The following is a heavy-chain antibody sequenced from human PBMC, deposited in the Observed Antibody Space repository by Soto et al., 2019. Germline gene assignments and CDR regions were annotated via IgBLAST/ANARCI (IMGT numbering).Heavy chain of an antibody. D-gene: IGHD3-10*01. CDR2: IYHSGST. CDR1: GGSISSGGYS. CDR3: ATLNLYYYGSGSYYNDYYYYGMDV. Sequence: SETLSLTCAVSGGSISSGGYSWSWIRQPPGKGLECIGYIYHSGSTYYNPSLKSRVTISVDTSKNQFSLKLSSVTAADTAVYYCATLNLYYYGSGSYYNDYYYYGMDVWGQGTTVTVSS. J-gene: IGHJ6*02. V-gene: IGHV4-30-2*01.